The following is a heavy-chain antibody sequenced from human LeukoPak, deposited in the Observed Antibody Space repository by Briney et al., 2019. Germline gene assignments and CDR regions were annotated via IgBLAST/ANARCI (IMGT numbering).Heavy chain of an antibody. CDR1: GGSISSYY. CDR2: IYTSGST. V-gene: IGHV4-4*07. Sequence: SETLSLICTVSGGSISSYYWSWIRQPAGKGLEWIGRIYTSGSTNYNPSLKSRVTMSVDTSKNQFSLKLSSVAAADTAVYYCARDHGSSWYYYYYHMDVWGKGTTVTVSS. J-gene: IGHJ6*03. CDR3: ARDHGSSWYYYYYHMDV. D-gene: IGHD6-13*01.